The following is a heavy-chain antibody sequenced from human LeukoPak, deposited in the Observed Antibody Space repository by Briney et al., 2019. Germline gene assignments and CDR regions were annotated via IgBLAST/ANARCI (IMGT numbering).Heavy chain of an antibody. D-gene: IGHD2/OR15-2a*01. V-gene: IGHV4-39*01. Sequence: PSETLSLTCSVSGGSISSSSYYWGWIRQPPGKGLEWIGSIYYSGRTYYNPSLKSRVTISVDTSKSQFSLKLSSVTAADTAVYYWARHNKAFDIWGQGTMATVSS. CDR2: IYYSGRT. J-gene: IGHJ3*02. CDR3: ARHNKAFDI. CDR1: GGSISSSSYY.